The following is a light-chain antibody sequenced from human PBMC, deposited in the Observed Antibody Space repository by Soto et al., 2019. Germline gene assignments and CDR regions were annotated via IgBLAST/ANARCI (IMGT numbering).Light chain of an antibody. CDR2: GAS. CDR1: QSVDSS. J-gene: IGKJ5*01. CDR3: QQYHKWPIT. V-gene: IGKV3-15*01. Sequence: EIVMTQSPATLSVSPGERAILSCRASQSVDSSLAWYQQKPGQPPRLLIYGASIRATEIPARLTGSGSGTEFTLTITSLQSEDFAVYYCQQYHKWPITFGQGTRLEIK.